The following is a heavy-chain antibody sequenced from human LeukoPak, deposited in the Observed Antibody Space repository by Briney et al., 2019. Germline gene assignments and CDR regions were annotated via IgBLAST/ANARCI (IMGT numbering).Heavy chain of an antibody. Sequence: SETLSLTCTVSGGSISRHYWSWIRQPPGKGLEWIGYVYYTGSTNYNPSLKSRVTISVDTSKNQFSLKLSSVTAADTAVYYCARSSDLLYNWFDPWGQGTLVTVSS. J-gene: IGHJ5*02. CDR1: GGSISRHY. CDR2: VYYTGST. CDR3: ARSSDLLYNWFDP. V-gene: IGHV4-59*08.